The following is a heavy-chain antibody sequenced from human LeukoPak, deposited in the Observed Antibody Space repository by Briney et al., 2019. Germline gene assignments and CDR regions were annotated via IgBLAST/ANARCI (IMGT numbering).Heavy chain of an antibody. D-gene: IGHD6-19*01. CDR3: ARVRSSGWYLRNDAFDI. V-gene: IGHV4-4*07. CDR2: IYTSGST. CDR1: GGSISSYY. J-gene: IGHJ3*02. Sequence: SETLSLTCTVSGGSISSYYWSWIRQPAGKGLEWIGRIYTSGSTNYNPSLKSRVTMSVDTSKNQFSLKLSSVTAADTAVYYCARVRSSGWYLRNDAFDIWGQGTMVTVSS.